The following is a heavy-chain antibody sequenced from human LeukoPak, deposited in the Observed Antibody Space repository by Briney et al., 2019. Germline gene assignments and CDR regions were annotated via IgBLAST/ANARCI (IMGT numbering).Heavy chain of an antibody. Sequence: SETLSLTCTVSGGSISSYYWSWIRQPPGKGLEWIGYIYYSGSTNYNPSLKSRVTISVDTSKNQFSLKLSSVTAADTAVYYCASRFTNYGGNSSDAFDIWGQGTMVTVSS. V-gene: IGHV4-59*01. CDR3: ASRFTNYGGNSSDAFDI. CDR2: IYYSGST. D-gene: IGHD4-23*01. CDR1: GGSISSYY. J-gene: IGHJ3*02.